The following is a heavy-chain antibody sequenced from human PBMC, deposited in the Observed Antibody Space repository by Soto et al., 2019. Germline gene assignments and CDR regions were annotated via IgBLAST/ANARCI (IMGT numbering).Heavy chain of an antibody. Sequence: SGPTLVNPTQTLTLTCTFSGFSLSTSGVGVGWIHQPPGKALEWLALIYWNDDKRYSPSLKSRLTIIKDTSKNQVVLTMTNMDTVDTATYYCAASGYYPRYYYGMDVWGQGTTVTVSS. CDR1: GFSLSTSGVG. CDR3: AASGYYPRYYYGMDV. D-gene: IGHD3-22*01. CDR2: IYWNDDK. J-gene: IGHJ6*02. V-gene: IGHV2-5*01.